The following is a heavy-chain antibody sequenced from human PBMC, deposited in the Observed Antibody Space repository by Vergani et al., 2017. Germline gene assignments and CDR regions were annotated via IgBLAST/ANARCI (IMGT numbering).Heavy chain of an antibody. CDR3: ARRYSGSFFDY. Sequence: QVQLQQWGAGLLKPSETLSLTCAVYGGSISSYYWSWIRQPPGKGLEWIGYIYYSGSTNYTPSLKSRVTISVDTSKNQFSLKLSSVTAADTAVYYCARRYSGSFFDYWGQGTLVTVSS. CDR1: GGSISSYY. V-gene: IGHV4-34*11. J-gene: IGHJ4*02. D-gene: IGHD1-26*01. CDR2: IYYSGST.